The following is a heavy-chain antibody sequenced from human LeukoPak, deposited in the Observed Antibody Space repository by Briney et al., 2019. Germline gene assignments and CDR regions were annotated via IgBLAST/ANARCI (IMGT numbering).Heavy chain of an antibody. D-gene: IGHD3-10*01. CDR2: INHSGST. CDR3: ARDGDYYGMDV. CDR1: GGSFSGYY. V-gene: IGHV4-34*01. Sequence: SETLSLTCAVYGGSFSGYYWSWIRQPPGKGLEWIGEINHSGSTYYNPSLKSRVTISVDRSKNQFSLKLSSVTAADTAVYYCARDGDYYGMDVWGQGTTVTVSS. J-gene: IGHJ6*02.